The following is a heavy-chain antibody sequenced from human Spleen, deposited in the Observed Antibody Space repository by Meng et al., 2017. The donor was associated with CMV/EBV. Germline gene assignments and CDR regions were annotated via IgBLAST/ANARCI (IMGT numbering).Heavy chain of an antibody. CDR2: IYYSGST. Sequence: VQLPAPGPGLVKPLHAPSLPCTVSGGSISSGEYYWSWIRQPPGKGLEWIGYIYYSGSTYYNPSLKSRVTISVDTSKNQFSLKLSSVTAADTAVYYCATYYYDSSGYYCFDYWGQGTLVTVSS. CDR3: ATYYYDSSGYYCFDY. J-gene: IGHJ4*02. CDR1: GGSISSGEYY. V-gene: IGHV4-30-4*08. D-gene: IGHD3-22*01.